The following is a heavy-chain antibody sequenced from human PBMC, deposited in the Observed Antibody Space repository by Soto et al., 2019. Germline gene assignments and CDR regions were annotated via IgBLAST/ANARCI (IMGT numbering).Heavy chain of an antibody. J-gene: IGHJ6*02. CDR2: ISYDGSNK. CDR3: AKKHCSSTSCYPTYYYYYGMDV. CDR1: GFTFSSYG. D-gene: IGHD2-2*01. Sequence: SLRLSCAASGFTFSSYGMHWVRQAPGKGLEWVAVISYDGSNKYYADSVKGRFTISRDNSKNTLYLQMNSLRAEDTAMYYCAKKHCSSTSCYPTYYYYYGMDVWGQGTTVTVSS. V-gene: IGHV3-30*18.